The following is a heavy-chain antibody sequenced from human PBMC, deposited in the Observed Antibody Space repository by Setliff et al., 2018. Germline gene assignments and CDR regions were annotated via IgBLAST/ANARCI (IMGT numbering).Heavy chain of an antibody. Sequence: KPSETLSLTCTVSGGSISSSYYWSWIRQPAGKGLEWIGRVYTSGGTNYNPSLKSRVTISLDTSKNQLSLKLTSVTAADTAVYYCARDQWVRSPPLYFSYGMDVWGLGTSVTVSS. D-gene: IGHD5-12*01. J-gene: IGHJ6*02. CDR3: ARDQWVRSPPLYFSYGMDV. CDR1: GGSISSSYY. CDR2: VYTSGGT. V-gene: IGHV4-4*07.